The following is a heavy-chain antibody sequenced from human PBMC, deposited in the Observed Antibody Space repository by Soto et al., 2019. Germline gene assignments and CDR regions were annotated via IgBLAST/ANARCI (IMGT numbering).Heavy chain of an antibody. CDR1: GYTCHSYY. Sequence: ASVKVSCKTTGYTCHSYYMHWVRQAPGQGLEWMGIINPSGGSTSYAQKFQGRVTMTRDTSTSTVYMELSSLRSEDTAVYYCARFSDKDNRWFDPWGQGTLVTVSS. D-gene: IGHD3-22*01. CDR3: ARFSDKDNRWFDP. CDR2: INPSGGST. J-gene: IGHJ5*02. V-gene: IGHV1-46*02.